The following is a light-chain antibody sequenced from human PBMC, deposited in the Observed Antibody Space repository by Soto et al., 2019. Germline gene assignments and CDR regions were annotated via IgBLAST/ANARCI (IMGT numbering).Light chain of an antibody. CDR1: SSDVGVYNY. Sequence: QAVVTQPASVSGSPGQSITISCTGTSSDVGVYNYVSWYQQHPGKAPKLLVYEVKNRPSGISNRFSGSKSGNTASLTISGLQAEDEADYYCSSYTTSSTLLFGGGTQLTVL. CDR2: EVK. V-gene: IGLV2-14*01. J-gene: IGLJ2*01. CDR3: SSYTTSSTLL.